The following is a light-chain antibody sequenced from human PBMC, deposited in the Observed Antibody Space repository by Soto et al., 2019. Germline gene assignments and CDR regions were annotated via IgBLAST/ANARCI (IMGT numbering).Light chain of an antibody. CDR1: QSVSSTY. J-gene: IGKJ2*01. Sequence: EIVLTQSPGTLSLSPGERATLSCRASQSVSSTYLAWYQQKPGQAPRLLIYGASSRATGIPDRFSGSGSGTDFTITISTLEPEDFAVFFCQQYVSSPHTFGQGTKLEIK. CDR2: GAS. CDR3: QQYVSSPHT. V-gene: IGKV3-20*01.